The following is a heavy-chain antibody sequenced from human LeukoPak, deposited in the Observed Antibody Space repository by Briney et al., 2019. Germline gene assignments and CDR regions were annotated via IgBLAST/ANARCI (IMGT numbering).Heavy chain of an antibody. D-gene: IGHD3-10*01. J-gene: IGHJ4*02. V-gene: IGHV4-61*02. CDR2: IYTSGST. CDR1: GGSISSGSYY. CDR3: ARQGPSGGSGSYYTFDY. Sequence: SQTLSLTRTVSGGSISSGSYYWSWIRQPAGKGLEWIGRIYTSGSTNYNPSLKSRVTISVDTSKNQFSLKLSSVTAADTAVYYYARQGPSGGSGSYYTFDYWGQGTLVTVSS.